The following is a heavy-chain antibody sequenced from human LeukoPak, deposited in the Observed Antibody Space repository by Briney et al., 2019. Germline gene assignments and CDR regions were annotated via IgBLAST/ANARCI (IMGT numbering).Heavy chain of an antibody. Sequence: SETLSLTCAVYGGSFSGYYWSWIRQPPGKGLEWIGEINHSGSTNYNPSLKSRVTISVDTSKNQFSLKLSSVTAADTAVHYCARLYSYGYRYMDVWGKGTTVTVSS. CDR3: ARLYSYGYRYMDV. CDR1: GGSFSGYY. J-gene: IGHJ6*03. V-gene: IGHV4-34*01. CDR2: INHSGST. D-gene: IGHD5-18*01.